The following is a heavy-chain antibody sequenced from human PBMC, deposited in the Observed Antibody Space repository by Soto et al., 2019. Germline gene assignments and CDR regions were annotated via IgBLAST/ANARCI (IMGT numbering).Heavy chain of an antibody. CDR2: IRSRANDYAT. D-gene: IGHD2-2*01. CDR3: TRGGDFVVASDY. CDR1: GFTFSGSA. V-gene: IGHV3-73*01. J-gene: IGHJ4*02. Sequence: EVQLVESGGGLVQPGGSLKLSCAASGFTFSGSAMHWVRQASGKGLEWVGRIRSRANDYATAYAASVKGRFTISRDDSKNTAYLQMNSLKTEDTAVYYCTRGGDFVVASDYWGQGTLVTVSS.